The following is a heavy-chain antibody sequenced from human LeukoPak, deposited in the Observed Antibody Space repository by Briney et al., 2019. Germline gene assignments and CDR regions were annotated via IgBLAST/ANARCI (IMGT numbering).Heavy chain of an antibody. D-gene: IGHD2-15*01. J-gene: IGHJ4*02. CDR1: GFTFSDYY. CDR3: ARLRYCSGGSCYLFDY. Sequence: PGGSLRLSCAASGFTFSDYYMSWIRQAPGKGLEWVSYISSSGSTIYYADSVKGRFTISRDNAKDSLYLQMNSLRAEDTAVYYCARLRYCSGGSCYLFDYWGQGTLVTVSS. CDR2: ISSSGSTI. V-gene: IGHV3-11*04.